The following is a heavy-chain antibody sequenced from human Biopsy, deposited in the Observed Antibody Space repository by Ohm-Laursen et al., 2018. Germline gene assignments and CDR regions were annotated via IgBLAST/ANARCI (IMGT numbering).Heavy chain of an antibody. D-gene: IGHD3-16*01. V-gene: IGHV1-2*02. Sequence: GASVKVSCKGSGYAVTDYFLHWLRQAPGPGPEWMGWISPNSGGTNYAQKFQGRVTMTTDTSTSTVYLELRRLISDDTAVYYCARDIMNRIAGLVARSDVFDVWGQGTLVTVSS. CDR3: ARDIMNRIAGLVARSDVFDV. CDR2: ISPNSGGT. CDR1: GYAVTDYF. J-gene: IGHJ3*01.